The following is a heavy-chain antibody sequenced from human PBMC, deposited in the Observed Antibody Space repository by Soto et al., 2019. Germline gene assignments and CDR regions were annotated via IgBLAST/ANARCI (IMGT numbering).Heavy chain of an antibody. V-gene: IGHV3-15*07. CDR2: FKSKPEGGTT. CDR3: TTGGDYAYYYGMDV. J-gene: IGHJ6*02. D-gene: IGHD4-17*01. CDR1: GFIFGNAW. Sequence: EVQLVESGGGLVKPGGSFSLSCAASGFIFGNAWRNWVRQVPGKGLGGVGRFKSKPEGGTTDYAAPVNGRFTISRDDSKNTLYLQMNSLKTEDTAVYYCTTGGDYAYYYGMDVWGQGTTVTVSS.